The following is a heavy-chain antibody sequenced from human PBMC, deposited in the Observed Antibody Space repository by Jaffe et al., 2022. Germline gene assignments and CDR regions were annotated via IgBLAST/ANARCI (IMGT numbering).Heavy chain of an antibody. D-gene: IGHD5-12*01. CDR1: GGSVSSGSYY. CDR3: AILRYSDYDYRLDY. J-gene: IGHJ4*02. Sequence: QVQLQESGPGLVKPSETLSLTCTVSGGSVSSGSYYWSWIRQPPGKGLEWIGYTYYSGSTNYNPSLKSRVTMSVDTSKNQFSLKLSSVTAADTAVYYCAILRYSDYDYRLDYWGQGTLVTVSS. V-gene: IGHV4-61*01. CDR2: TYYSGST.